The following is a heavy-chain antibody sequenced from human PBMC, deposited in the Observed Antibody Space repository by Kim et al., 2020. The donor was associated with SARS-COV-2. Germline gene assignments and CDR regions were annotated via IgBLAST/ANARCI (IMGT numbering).Heavy chain of an antibody. CDR2: IYYSGST. D-gene: IGHD6-13*01. J-gene: IGHJ4*02. V-gene: IGHV4-39*01. CDR1: GGSISSSSYY. Sequence: SETLSLTCTVSGGSISSSSYYWGWIRQPPGKGLEWIGSIYYSGSTYYNPSLKSRVTISVDTSKNQFSLKLSSVTAADTAVYYCARPARYSSHMGYWGQGTLVTVSS. CDR3: ARPARYSSHMGY.